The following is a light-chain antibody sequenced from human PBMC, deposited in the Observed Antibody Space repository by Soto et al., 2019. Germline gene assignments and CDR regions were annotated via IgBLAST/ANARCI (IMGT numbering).Light chain of an antibody. CDR2: KAS. V-gene: IGKV1-5*03. CDR1: QSITNW. J-gene: IGKJ1*01. Sequence: DIQMTQSPSTLSASVGDRVTITCRASQSITNWLAWYQQKPGKAPKLLIYKASNLETGGPSRFSGSGSGTEFTLTISSLQPDDFATYYCQQYITYSPWTFGQGTKVDFK. CDR3: QQYITYSPWT.